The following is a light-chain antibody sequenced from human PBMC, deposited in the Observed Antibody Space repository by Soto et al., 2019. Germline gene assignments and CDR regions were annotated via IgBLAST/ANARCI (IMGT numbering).Light chain of an antibody. J-gene: IGLJ1*01. CDR3: SSYTASSTYV. CDR2: DVS. CDR1: SSDVGDYDY. V-gene: IGLV2-14*03. Sequence: QSVLTQPASVSGSPGQSITISCTGTSSDVGDYDYVSWYQHHPGKAPKLMIYDVSYRPSGVSNRFSGSKSGNTASLTISGLQAEDEADYYCSSYTASSTYVFGTGTKLTV.